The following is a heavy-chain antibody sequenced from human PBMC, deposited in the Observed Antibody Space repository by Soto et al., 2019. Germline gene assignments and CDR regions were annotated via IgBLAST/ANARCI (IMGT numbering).Heavy chain of an antibody. J-gene: IGHJ3*02. CDR3: AGVLPATIVDI. Sequence: GASLTISCKGSGYSFTSYWISWVRQMPGKGLEWRGRIDPSDSYTNYSPSFQGHVTISADKSISTAYLQWSSLKASATAMYYCAGVLPATIVDIWGQGTMVTVSS. V-gene: IGHV5-10-1*01. CDR2: IDPSDSYT. D-gene: IGHD2-2*01. CDR1: GYSFTSYW.